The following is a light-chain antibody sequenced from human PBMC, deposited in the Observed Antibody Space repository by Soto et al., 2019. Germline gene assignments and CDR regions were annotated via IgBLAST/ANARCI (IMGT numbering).Light chain of an antibody. CDR2: DVT. CDR1: SSDIGSYNY. CDR3: SSHRSSSFYV. Sequence: QSALTQPASVSGSPGQSITISCTGTSSDIGSYNYVSWYQQHPGQAPKLMIYDVTNRPSRVSNRFSGSKSGNTASLTISGLQAEDEADYYCSSHRSSSFYVFGTGTKLTVL. J-gene: IGLJ1*01. V-gene: IGLV2-14*03.